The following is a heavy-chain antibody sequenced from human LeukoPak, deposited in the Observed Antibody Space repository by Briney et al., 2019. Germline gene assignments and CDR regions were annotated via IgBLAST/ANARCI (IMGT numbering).Heavy chain of an antibody. CDR3: ARGYYGSGSYYYGMDV. Sequence: SETLSLTCTVSGGSISSYYWSWIRQPPGKGLEWIGYIYYSGSTNYNPSLKSRVTISVDTSKNQFSLKLSSVTAADTAVYYCARGYYGSGSYYYGMDVWGKGTTVTVSS. CDR2: IYYSGST. J-gene: IGHJ6*04. D-gene: IGHD3-10*01. CDR1: GGSISSYY. V-gene: IGHV4-59*01.